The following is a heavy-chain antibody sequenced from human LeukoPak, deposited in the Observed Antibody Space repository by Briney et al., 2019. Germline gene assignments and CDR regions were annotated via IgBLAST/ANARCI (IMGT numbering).Heavy chain of an antibody. CDR2: IYSSGST. J-gene: IGHJ6*02. Sequence: SETLSLTCTVSGGSVSSGSYYWIWIRQSPGKGLEWIGFIYSSGSTNYNPSLKSRVTISVDTSKNQFSLKLSSVTAADTAVYYCARDILTGRYGMDVWGQGTTVTVSS. V-gene: IGHV4-61*01. CDR1: GGSVSSGSYY. D-gene: IGHD3-9*01. CDR3: ARDILTGRYGMDV.